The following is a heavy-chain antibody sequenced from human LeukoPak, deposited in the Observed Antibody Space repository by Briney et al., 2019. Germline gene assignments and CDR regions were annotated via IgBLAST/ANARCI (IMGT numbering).Heavy chain of an antibody. D-gene: IGHD3-22*01. J-gene: IGHJ4*02. Sequence: ASVKVSCKASGGTISRFTISWVRQAPGQGFEWMGGITPIFGTANFAQKFQGRVSITADESTSTAFMELSSLRSEDTAVYYCAREWGLESSGYYYAYWGQGTLVTVSS. CDR1: GGTISRFT. V-gene: IGHV1-69*13. CDR3: AREWGLESSGYYYAY. CDR2: ITPIFGTA.